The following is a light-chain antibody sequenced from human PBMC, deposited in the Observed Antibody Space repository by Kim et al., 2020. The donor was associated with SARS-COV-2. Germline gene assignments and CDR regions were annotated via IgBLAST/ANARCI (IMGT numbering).Light chain of an antibody. V-gene: IGLV2-23*02. CDR3: CSHAGSSTYVI. J-gene: IGLJ2*01. Sequence: QSALTQPASVSGSPGQSIAISCTGTSSDVGSYDLVSWYQLHPGKAPKLLIYEVSKRPSGVSNRFSGSKSGNTASLTISGLQTEDEADYYCCSHAGSSTYVIFGRG. CDR2: EVS. CDR1: SSDVGSYDL.